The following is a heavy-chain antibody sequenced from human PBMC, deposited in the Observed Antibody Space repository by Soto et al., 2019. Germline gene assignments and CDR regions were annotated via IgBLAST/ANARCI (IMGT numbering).Heavy chain of an antibody. Sequence: QVQLVQSGAEVKKPGSSVKVSCKASGCTFSSYAITWVRQAPGQGLEWMGGIIPIFGTANYAQKFQGRVTIIEDEFTSTAYMELSSLRSEDTAVYYCATEGDGSGSYYYGMDVWGQGTTVTVSS. J-gene: IGHJ6*02. V-gene: IGHV1-69*12. CDR1: GCTFSSYA. D-gene: IGHD3-22*01. CDR3: ATEGDGSGSYYYGMDV. CDR2: IIPIFGTA.